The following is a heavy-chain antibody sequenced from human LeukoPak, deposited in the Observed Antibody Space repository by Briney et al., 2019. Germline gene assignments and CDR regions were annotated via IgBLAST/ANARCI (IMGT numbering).Heavy chain of an antibody. CDR3: AREELGATAGLIVY. D-gene: IGHD1-26*01. Sequence: SETLSLTCAVYGGSFSAYYWSWIRQPPGKGLEWIGEINHSGSTNYNPSLKSRVTISVDTSKNQFSLKLSSVTAADTAVYYCAREELGATAGLIVYWGQGTLVTVSS. CDR2: INHSGST. V-gene: IGHV4-34*01. CDR1: GGSFSAYY. J-gene: IGHJ4*02.